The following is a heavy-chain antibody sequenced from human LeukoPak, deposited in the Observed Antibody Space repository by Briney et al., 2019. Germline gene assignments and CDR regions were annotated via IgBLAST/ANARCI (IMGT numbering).Heavy chain of an antibody. Sequence: GGSLRLSCAASGFTVSSNYMSWVRQAPGKGLEWVSVIYSGGSTYYADSVKGRFTISRDNSKNTLYLQMNSLRAEDTAVYYCANGEFYANYYFDSWGQGTLVTVSS. J-gene: IGHJ4*02. D-gene: IGHD5/OR15-5a*01. CDR1: GFTVSSNY. CDR2: IYSGGST. V-gene: IGHV3-53*01. CDR3: ANGEFYANYYFDS.